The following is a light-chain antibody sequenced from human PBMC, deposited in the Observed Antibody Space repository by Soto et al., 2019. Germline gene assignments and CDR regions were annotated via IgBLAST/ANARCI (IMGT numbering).Light chain of an antibody. V-gene: IGKV2-28*01. CDR1: QSLLHSNGYNY. CDR2: LGS. CDR3: QQYHTYST. Sequence: DVVRTQSPLSLPVTLGQPASISCRSSQSLLHSNGYNYFDWYLQKPGPDPXLLIYLGSNRASGVPDRFSGSGSGTEFTLTISSLQPDDFATDDCQQYHTYSTFGQGTRLEIK. J-gene: IGKJ5*01.